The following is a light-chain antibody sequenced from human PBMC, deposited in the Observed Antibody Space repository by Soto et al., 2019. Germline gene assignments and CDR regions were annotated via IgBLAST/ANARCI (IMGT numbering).Light chain of an antibody. CDR2: AAS. CDR3: QQSYSSPT. J-gene: IGKJ1*01. CDR1: QSISTS. V-gene: IGKV1-39*01. Sequence: DIQMTQSPFSLSASVGDRVTITCRASQSISTSLNWYQQKPGKAPNLLIYAASILQSGVPSRFSGSGSGTDFTLTITSLQPEDFAIYYCQQSYSSPTFGQGTKVEIK.